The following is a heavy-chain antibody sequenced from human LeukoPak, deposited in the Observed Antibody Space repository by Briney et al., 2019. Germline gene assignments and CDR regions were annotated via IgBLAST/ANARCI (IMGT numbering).Heavy chain of an antibody. D-gene: IGHD3-3*01. CDR2: ISGSGGST. J-gene: IGHJ6*02. CDR1: GFTFSSYA. Sequence: GGSLRLSCAASGFTFSSYAMSWVRQAPGKGLEWVSAISGSGGSTYYADSVKGRFTISRDNSKNTLYLQMNSLRAEDTAVYYCANSGYDFWSGYPNYGMDVWGQGTTVTVSS. V-gene: IGHV3-23*01. CDR3: ANSGYDFWSGYPNYGMDV.